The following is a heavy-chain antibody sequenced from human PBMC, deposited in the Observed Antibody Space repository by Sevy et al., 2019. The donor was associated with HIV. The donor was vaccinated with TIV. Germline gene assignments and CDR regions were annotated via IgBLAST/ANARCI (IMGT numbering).Heavy chain of an antibody. Sequence: GGSLRLSCAASTFTFSSYSMHWVRQAPGKGLEWVSYISSSSGTRYYAESVKGRFTISRDNAKNTLYVQMNSLRPEDTAVYYCASSMIRGVGDYWGQGTLVTVSS. J-gene: IGHJ4*02. CDR1: TFTFSSYS. CDR2: ISSSSGTR. V-gene: IGHV3-48*01. CDR3: ASSMIRGVGDY. D-gene: IGHD3-10*01.